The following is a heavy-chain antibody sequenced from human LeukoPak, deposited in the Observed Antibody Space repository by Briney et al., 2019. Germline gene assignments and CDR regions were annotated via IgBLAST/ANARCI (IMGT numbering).Heavy chain of an antibody. CDR2: ISGSGGST. CDR1: GFTFSSYA. CDR3: AKGSGYYPEYFQH. Sequence: GGSLRLSCAASGFTFSSYAISWVRPAPGKGLEWVSAISGSGGSTYYADSVKGRFTISRDNSKNTLYLQMNSLRAEDTAVYYCAKGSGYYPEYFQHGGQGTLVTVPS. V-gene: IGHV3-23*01. D-gene: IGHD3-22*01. J-gene: IGHJ1*01.